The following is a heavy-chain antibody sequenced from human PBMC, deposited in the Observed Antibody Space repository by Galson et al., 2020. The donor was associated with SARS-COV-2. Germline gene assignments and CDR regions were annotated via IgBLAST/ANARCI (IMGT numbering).Heavy chain of an antibody. CDR2: IYYSGST. Sequence: SETLSLTCTVSGGSISSGDYYWSWIRQPPGKGLEWIGYIYYSGSTYYNPSLKSRVTISVDTSKNQFSLKLSSVTAADTAVYYCARGMTTVAGHYWGQGTLVTVSS. V-gene: IGHV4-30-4*01. CDR1: GGSISSGDYY. J-gene: IGHJ4*02. D-gene: IGHD4-4*01. CDR3: ARGMTTVAGHY.